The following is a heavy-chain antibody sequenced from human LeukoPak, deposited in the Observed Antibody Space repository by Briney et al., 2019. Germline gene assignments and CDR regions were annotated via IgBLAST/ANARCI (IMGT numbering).Heavy chain of an antibody. D-gene: IGHD5-12*01. CDR3: AKDWSLGYGCLDY. Sequence: GGSLRLSCAASGFTFSKFGMHWVRQTPGKGLEWVALIWNGGSKNYYADSVKGRFTISRDNSKDTLYLLLNSLTAEDTAVYYCAKDWSLGYGCLDYWGQGTLVTVSS. CDR2: IWNGGSKN. V-gene: IGHV3-33*06. J-gene: IGHJ4*02. CDR1: GFTFSKFG.